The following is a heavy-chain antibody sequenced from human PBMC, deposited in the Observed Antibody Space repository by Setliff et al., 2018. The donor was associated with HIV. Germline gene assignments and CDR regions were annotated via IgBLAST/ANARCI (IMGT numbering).Heavy chain of an antibody. CDR2: INWNGGNI. Sequence: GGSLRLSCIGSGFAFEKFGMSWVRQSPGKGLEWVSAINWNGGNINYADSVKGRFTISRDNAKNSLYLQMNSLRAEDTAFYYRVRGAFGESDYWGRGTLVTVSS. J-gene: IGHJ4*02. D-gene: IGHD3-10*01. CDR3: VRGAFGESDY. CDR1: GFAFEKFG. V-gene: IGHV3-20*04.